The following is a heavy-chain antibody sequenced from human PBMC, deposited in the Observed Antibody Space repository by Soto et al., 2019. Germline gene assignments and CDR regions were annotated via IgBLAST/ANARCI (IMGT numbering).Heavy chain of an antibody. Sequence: GESLKISCTGFGYTFTTFWISWVRQMPGKGLEWMGRIDPRDSHVNYSPSFQGHVTISVDKSINTAYLQWGSLKASDTAIYYCARLFCSTATCDSWFDPWGQGTLVTVS. V-gene: IGHV5-10-1*01. CDR3: ARLFCSTATCDSWFDP. CDR2: IDPRDSHV. D-gene: IGHD2-2*01. CDR1: GYTFTTFW. J-gene: IGHJ5*02.